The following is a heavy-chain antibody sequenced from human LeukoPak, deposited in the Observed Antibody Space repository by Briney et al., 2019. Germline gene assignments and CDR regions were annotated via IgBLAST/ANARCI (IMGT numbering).Heavy chain of an antibody. J-gene: IGHJ4*02. Sequence: PSETLSLTCAVSGGSISSSNWWSWVRQPPGKGLEWIGEIYHSGSTNYNPSLKSRVTISVDKSKNQFSLKLSSVTAADTAVYYCAKAKGSYYFDNSGLNYWGQGTLVTVP. CDR2: IYHSGST. V-gene: IGHV4-4*02. CDR1: GGSISSSNW. CDR3: AKAKGSYYFDNSGLNY. D-gene: IGHD3-22*01.